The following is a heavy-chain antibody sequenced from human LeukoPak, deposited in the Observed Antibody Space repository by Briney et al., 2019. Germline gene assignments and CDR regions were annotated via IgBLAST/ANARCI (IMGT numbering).Heavy chain of an antibody. CDR1: GGSISSGSYY. Sequence: SETLSLTCTVSGGSISSGSYYWNWIRQPAGKGLEWVGRIYSSGSTNYNPSLKSRVTISVDTSKNQFSLKLSSVTAADTAVYYCAREGLNMVRGVIPKEAWGWFDPWGQGTLVTVSS. D-gene: IGHD3-10*01. V-gene: IGHV4-61*02. CDR3: AREGLNMVRGVIPKEAWGWFDP. J-gene: IGHJ5*02. CDR2: IYSSGST.